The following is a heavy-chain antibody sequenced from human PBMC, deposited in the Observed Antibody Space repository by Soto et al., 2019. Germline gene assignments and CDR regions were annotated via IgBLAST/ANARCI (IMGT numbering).Heavy chain of an antibody. J-gene: IGHJ4*02. Sequence: ESVGGVVQPGRSLRLSCAASGFTFSSYGMHWVRQAPGKGLEWVAVISYDGSNKYYADSVKGRFTISRDNSKNTLYLQMNSLRAEDTAVYYCAKDPDTAMVTGYYFDYWGQGTLVTVSS. CDR3: AKDPDTAMVTGYYFDY. D-gene: IGHD5-18*01. CDR1: GFTFSSYG. CDR2: ISYDGSNK. V-gene: IGHV3-30*18.